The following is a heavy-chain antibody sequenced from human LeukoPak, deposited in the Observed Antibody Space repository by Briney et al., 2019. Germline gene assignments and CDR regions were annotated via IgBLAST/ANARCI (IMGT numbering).Heavy chain of an antibody. J-gene: IGHJ4*02. CDR3: ARDRIAGAGPDY. CDR2: INPNRGVP. Sequence: GASVKVSCKASGYTFTGYYMHWVRQAPGQGLEWMGWINPNRGVPNYAQKFQGRVTITRDTSITTAYMDLNRMRSADTAVYYCARDRIAGAGPDYWGQGTLVTVSS. CDR1: GYTFTGYY. V-gene: IGHV1-2*02. D-gene: IGHD6-19*01.